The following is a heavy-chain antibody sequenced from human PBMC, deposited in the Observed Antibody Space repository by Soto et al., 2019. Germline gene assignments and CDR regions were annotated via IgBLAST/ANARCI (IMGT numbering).Heavy chain of an antibody. CDR1: GFTFSRYG. CDR3: AKDCPWFDH. CDR2: ISYDGSNK. J-gene: IGHJ5*02. V-gene: IGHV3-30*18. Sequence: QVQLVESGGGVVQPGRSLRLSCAASGFTFSRYGMHWVHQAPGKGLEWVAVISYDGSNKYYADSVKGRFTISRDNSKNTLYLQMNSLRAEDTAVYYCAKDCPWFDHWGQGTLVTVSS.